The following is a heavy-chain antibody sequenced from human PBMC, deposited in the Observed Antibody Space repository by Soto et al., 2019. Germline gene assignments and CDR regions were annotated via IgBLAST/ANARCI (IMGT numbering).Heavy chain of an antibody. V-gene: IGHV1-18*01. J-gene: IGHJ6*02. D-gene: IGHD2-8*01. CDR3: AKNGQPPYYYYGLDV. CDR1: GYTFTGYV. CDR2: ISGYNGDT. Sequence: QGHLVQSEAEVKKPGASGKVSGKASGYTFTGYVIIWVRQAPGQGLEWRGGISGYNGDTNYAQKFQDRVSMTIDTSTGTAYMELRSLTSDDTAIYYCAKNGQPPYYYYGLDVWGQGTKVTVSS.